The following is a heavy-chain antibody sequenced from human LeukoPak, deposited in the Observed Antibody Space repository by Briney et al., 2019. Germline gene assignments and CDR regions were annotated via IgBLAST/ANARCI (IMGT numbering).Heavy chain of an antibody. CDR2: IYPGESDT. CDR3: ARGPPDGYCSGGSCPSWFDT. V-gene: IGHV5-51*01. CDR1: GHSFTSYW. Sequence: GESLKISCKDSGHSFTSYWIGWVRQMPGKGLEWMAIIYPGESDTRYSPSLQGQVTISADNSISTAYLQWSSLRASDTAIYYCARGPPDGYCSGGSCPSWFDTWGQGTLVSVSS. D-gene: IGHD2-15*01. J-gene: IGHJ5*02.